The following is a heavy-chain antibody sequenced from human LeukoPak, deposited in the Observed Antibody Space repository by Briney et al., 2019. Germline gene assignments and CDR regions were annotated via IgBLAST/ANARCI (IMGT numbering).Heavy chain of an antibody. J-gene: IGHJ6*02. V-gene: IGHV3-9*01. Sequence: GRSLRLSCAASGFTFDDYAMHWVRQAPGKGLEWVSGISWNSGSIGYADSVKGRFTISRDNAKNSLYLQMDSLRAEDTALYYCAKGRRYYYYGMDVWGQGTTVTVSS. CDR3: AKGRRYYYYGMDV. CDR1: GFTFDDYA. CDR2: ISWNSGSI.